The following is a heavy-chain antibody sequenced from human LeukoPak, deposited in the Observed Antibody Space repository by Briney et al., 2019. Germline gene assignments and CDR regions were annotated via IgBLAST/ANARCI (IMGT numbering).Heavy chain of an antibody. D-gene: IGHD6-19*01. V-gene: IGHV4-39*07. CDR1: GGSISSSSYY. J-gene: IGHJ4*02. CDR2: IYYSGST. Sequence: PSETLSLTCTVSGGSISSSSYYWGWIRQPPGKGLEWIGSIYYSGSTYYNPSLKSRVTISVDTSKNQFSLKLSSVTAADTAVYYCARVLGSGWERFDYWGQGTLVTVSS. CDR3: ARVLGSGWERFDY.